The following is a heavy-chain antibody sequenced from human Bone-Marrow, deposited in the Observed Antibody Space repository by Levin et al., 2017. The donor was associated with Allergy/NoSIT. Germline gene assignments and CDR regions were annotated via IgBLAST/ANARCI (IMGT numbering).Heavy chain of an antibody. Sequence: GGSLRLSCAASGFSFSDHYMSWIRQAPGKGLEWVAYMSVTSSAIYYSDSVKGRFTISRDNAKNSLSLQMSSLRAEDTAVYYCARGPYSASWYYFDYWGQGTLVTVSS. CDR2: MSVTSSAI. J-gene: IGHJ4*02. CDR3: ARGPYSASWYYFDY. V-gene: IGHV3-11*01. D-gene: IGHD4/OR15-4a*01. CDR1: GFSFSDHY.